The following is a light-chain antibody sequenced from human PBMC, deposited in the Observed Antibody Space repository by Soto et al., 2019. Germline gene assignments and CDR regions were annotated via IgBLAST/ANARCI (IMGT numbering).Light chain of an antibody. CDR1: SSDVGDYNF. J-gene: IGLJ3*02. CDR3: SSPTSSSIWV. V-gene: IGLV2-14*03. CDR2: EVS. Sequence: QSALTQPASVSGSPGQSNTISCTGTSSDVGDYNFVSWYQQLPGKAPKLMIYEVSHRPSGVSNRFSGSKSGNTASLTISGLLAEDEAHYYCSSPTSSSIWVFGGGTKLTVL.